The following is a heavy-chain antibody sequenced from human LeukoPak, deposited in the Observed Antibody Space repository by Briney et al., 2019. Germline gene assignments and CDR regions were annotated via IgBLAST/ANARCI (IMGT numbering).Heavy chain of an antibody. CDR3: ARRSYSYGSYFFDY. J-gene: IGHJ4*02. Sequence: SVKVSCKASGGTFSSYAISWVRQAPGQGLEWMGRIIPILGIANYAQKFQGRVTITADKSTSTAYMELSSLRSEDTAVYYCARRSYSYGSYFFDYWGQGTLDTVSS. D-gene: IGHD5-18*01. CDR2: IIPILGIA. V-gene: IGHV1-69*04. CDR1: GGTFSSYA.